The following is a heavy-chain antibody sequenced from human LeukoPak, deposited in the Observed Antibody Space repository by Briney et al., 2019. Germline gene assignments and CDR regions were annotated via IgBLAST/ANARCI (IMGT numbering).Heavy chain of an antibody. CDR1: GFTFCDYY. V-gene: IGHV3-11*01. Sequence: PGGSLRLSCAASGFTFCDYYMSWIRQAPGKGLEWVSYISSSGSTIYYADSVKGRFTISRDNSKNTLYLQMNSLTAEDTAVYYCAKGSMSSGYLFEYWGQGTLVTVSS. J-gene: IGHJ4*02. CDR3: AKGSMSSGYLFEY. D-gene: IGHD3-22*01. CDR2: ISSSGSTI.